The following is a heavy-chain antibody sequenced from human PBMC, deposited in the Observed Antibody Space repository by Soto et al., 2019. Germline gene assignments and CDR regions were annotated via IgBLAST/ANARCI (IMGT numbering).Heavy chain of an antibody. V-gene: IGHV3-30*18. Sequence: PGGSLRLSWAASGFTFSSYGMHWVRQAPGKGLEWVAVISYDGSNKYYADSVKGRFTISRDNSKNTLYLQMNSLRAEDTAVYYCAKDGHYDSSGYYLAPTYWGQGTLVTVSS. D-gene: IGHD3-22*01. CDR3: AKDGHYDSSGYYLAPTY. CDR1: GFTFSSYG. CDR2: ISYDGSNK. J-gene: IGHJ4*02.